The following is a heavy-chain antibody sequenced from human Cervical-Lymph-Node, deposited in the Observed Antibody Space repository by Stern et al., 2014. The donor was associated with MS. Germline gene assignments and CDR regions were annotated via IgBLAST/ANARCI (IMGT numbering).Heavy chain of an antibody. CDR1: GGTFSSYA. J-gene: IGHJ6*02. Sequence: QVQLVQSGAEVKKPGSSVKVSCKASGGTFSSYAISWVRQAPGQGLEWMGGFIPIFGTANYAHKSQGRVTITADESTSAAYMELSSLRSEDTAVYYCARGDIMVRGVITPDDYDMDVWGQGTTVTVSS. D-gene: IGHD3-10*01. V-gene: IGHV1-69*01. CDR2: FIPIFGTA. CDR3: ARGDIMVRGVITPDDYDMDV.